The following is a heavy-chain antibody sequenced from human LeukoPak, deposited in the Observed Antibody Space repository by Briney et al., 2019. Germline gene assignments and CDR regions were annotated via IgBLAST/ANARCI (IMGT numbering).Heavy chain of an antibody. V-gene: IGHV1-18*01. CDR1: GYTFISYG. D-gene: IGHD6-19*01. CDR3: ARVWGSGWPLYYYYYGMDV. Sequence: TSVKLSCKASGYTFISYGISWVRQAPGQGLEWMGWITTYNDNTDYAQKLQGRVTMTTDTSTSTAYMELRSLRSDDTAVYYCARVWGSGWPLYYYYYGMDVWGQGTTVTVSS. J-gene: IGHJ6*02. CDR2: ITTYNDNT.